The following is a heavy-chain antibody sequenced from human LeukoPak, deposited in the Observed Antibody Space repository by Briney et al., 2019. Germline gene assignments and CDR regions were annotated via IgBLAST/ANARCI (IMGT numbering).Heavy chain of an antibody. CDR1: GGSISSYY. J-gene: IGHJ3*02. D-gene: IGHD3-10*01. V-gene: IGHV4-4*07. Sequence: SETLSLTCTVSGGSISSYYWSWIRQPAGKGLEWIGRIYTSESPTYNPSLKSRVTMSLDTSKNQFSLKLSSVTAADTAVYYCARVFVGFGENKHAFDIWGQGTMVSVSS. CDR2: IYTSESP. CDR3: ARVFVGFGENKHAFDI.